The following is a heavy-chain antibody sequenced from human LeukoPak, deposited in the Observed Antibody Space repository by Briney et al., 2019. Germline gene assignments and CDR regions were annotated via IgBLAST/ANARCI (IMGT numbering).Heavy chain of an antibody. V-gene: IGHV4-59*01. CDR2: IYYSGST. CDR1: GGSISSYY. D-gene: IGHD4-17*01. CDR3: ASAVYGDYVDY. Sequence: SETLSLTCTVSGGSISSYYWSWIPQPPGKGLEWIGYIYYSGSTNYNPSLKSRVTISVDTSKNQFSLKLSSVTAADTAVYYCASAVYGDYVDYWGQGTLVTDSS. J-gene: IGHJ4*02.